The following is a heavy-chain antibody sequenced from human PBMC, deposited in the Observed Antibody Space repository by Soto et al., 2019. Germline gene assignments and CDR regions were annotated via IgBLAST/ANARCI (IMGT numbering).Heavy chain of an antibody. Sequence: PGGSLRLSCVGSGYRFSEYAMAWIRQAPGKGLEWVTGVTSSAIATYYADSVKGRFTISRNNSLNTLYLQMDNLGADDTAVYYCASLGVGDWANYYYYYGMDVWGQGTTVTVSS. CDR2: VTSSAIAT. J-gene: IGHJ6*02. CDR3: ASLGVGDWANYYYYYGMDV. V-gene: IGHV3-23*01. CDR1: GYRFSEYA. D-gene: IGHD2-21*02.